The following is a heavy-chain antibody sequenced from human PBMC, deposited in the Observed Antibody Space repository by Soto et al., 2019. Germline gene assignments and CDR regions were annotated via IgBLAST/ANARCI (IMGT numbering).Heavy chain of an antibody. V-gene: IGHV1-3*05. J-gene: IGHJ4*02. CDR1: GYTFSTYA. D-gene: IGHD1-26*01. CDR2: INPGNGNT. Sequence: QAQLVQSGAEEKKPGASVRISCKASGYTFSTYAMHWVRQAPGQRLEWMGWINPGNGNTKYSQKFQGRVTITRDTSATTAYMELSILISEDTAVYYCLVGATTRALWGQGTLVTVSS. CDR3: LVGATTRAL.